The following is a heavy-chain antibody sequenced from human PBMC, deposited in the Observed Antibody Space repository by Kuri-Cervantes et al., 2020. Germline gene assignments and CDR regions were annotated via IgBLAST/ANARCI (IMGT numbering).Heavy chain of an antibody. Sequence: GGSLRLSCAASGFTFSTYTMNWVCQAPGKGLEWVGSIWFDGRSEFYGESVQGRFTISRDNSQYTVYLQMRRLKIEDTAVYYCAREFSSGWFYFDHWGQGSQVTVSS. D-gene: IGHD6-19*01. CDR3: AREFSSGWFYFDH. CDR2: IWFDGRSE. V-gene: IGHV3-33*08. CDR1: GFTFSTYT. J-gene: IGHJ4*02.